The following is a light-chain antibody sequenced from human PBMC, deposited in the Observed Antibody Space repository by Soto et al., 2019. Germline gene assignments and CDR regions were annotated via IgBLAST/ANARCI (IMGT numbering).Light chain of an antibody. CDR2: KVS. CDR1: QTLVYSDGNIY. V-gene: IGKV2-30*01. J-gene: IGKJ1*01. Sequence: DFVLTQSPLSLPVTLGQPASISCRSSQTLVYSDGNIYLNWFHQRPGQSPRRLIYKVSDRDSGVPDRFSGSGSGTDFTLKVSRVEAGDVGVYFCMQGTHWPRTFGQGTKVDIK. CDR3: MQGTHWPRT.